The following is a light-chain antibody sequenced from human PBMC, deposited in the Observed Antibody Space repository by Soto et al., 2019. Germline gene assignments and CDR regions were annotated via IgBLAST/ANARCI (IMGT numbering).Light chain of an antibody. V-gene: IGKV3-15*01. CDR1: QSVTSN. Sequence: EIVMTQSPATLSVSPGESATLSCRASQSVTSNLAWYQQKPGQAPRLLIYGASTRATGIPARFIGSGSGTEFTLPISSLQSEDFAVYYCQQYNKWPPWTFGQGTKVEIK. CDR2: GAS. J-gene: IGKJ1*01. CDR3: QQYNKWPPWT.